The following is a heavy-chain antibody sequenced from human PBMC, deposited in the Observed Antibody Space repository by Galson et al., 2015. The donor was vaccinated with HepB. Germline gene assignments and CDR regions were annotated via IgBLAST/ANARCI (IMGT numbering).Heavy chain of an antibody. Sequence: TLSLTCIVSGGSITSGTYYWSWLRQHPGKGLEWIGYICYNGSSYHNPSLKSRLMISVDTSKNHFSLKLSSVSAADTAVYYCASFWSDYCCFDYWGQGTLVTVSS. V-gene: IGHV4-31*03. CDR1: GGSITSGTYY. D-gene: IGHD3-3*01. CDR3: ASFWSDYCCFDY. CDR2: ICYNGSS. J-gene: IGHJ4*02.